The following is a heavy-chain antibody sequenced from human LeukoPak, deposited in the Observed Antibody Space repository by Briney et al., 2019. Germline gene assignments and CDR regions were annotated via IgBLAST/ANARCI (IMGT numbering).Heavy chain of an antibody. Sequence: SETLSLTCTVSGGSISSSSYYWGWIRQPPGKGLEWIGSIYYSGSTYYNPSLESRVTISVDTSKNQFSLKLSSVTAADTAVYYCARTTTADYWGQGTLVTVSS. CDR3: ARTTTADY. D-gene: IGHD4-11*01. CDR1: GGSISSSSYY. V-gene: IGHV4-39*01. CDR2: IYYSGST. J-gene: IGHJ4*02.